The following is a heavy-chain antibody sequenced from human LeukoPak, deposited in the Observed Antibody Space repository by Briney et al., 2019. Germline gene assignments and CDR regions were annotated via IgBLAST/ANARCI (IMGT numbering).Heavy chain of an antibody. Sequence: SETLSLTCAVSGDSISSSNWWSWVRQPPEKGLEWIGEIYHSGNTNYNPPLKSRVTISLDKSKNQFSLKLNSVTAADTAVYYCARLESGVGANTIPIDAFDIWGQGTMVTVSS. V-gene: IGHV4-4*02. CDR3: ARLESGVGANTIPIDAFDI. CDR1: GDSISSSNW. J-gene: IGHJ3*02. CDR2: IYHSGNT. D-gene: IGHD1-26*01.